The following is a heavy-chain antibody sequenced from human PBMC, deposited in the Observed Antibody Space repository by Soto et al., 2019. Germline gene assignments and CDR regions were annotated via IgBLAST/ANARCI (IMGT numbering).Heavy chain of an antibody. Sequence: GGSLRLSCAASGFTFSNYALTWVRQAPGKGLEWVSAISGSGGSTYYADSVKGRFTISRDNSKNTLYLQMNSLRAEDTAVYYCARDHSTDVHSSSPGGYYYYYYGMDVWGQGTTVTVSS. V-gene: IGHV3-23*01. D-gene: IGHD6-6*01. CDR1: GFTFSNYA. J-gene: IGHJ6*02. CDR2: ISGSGGST. CDR3: ARDHSTDVHSSSPGGYYYYYYGMDV.